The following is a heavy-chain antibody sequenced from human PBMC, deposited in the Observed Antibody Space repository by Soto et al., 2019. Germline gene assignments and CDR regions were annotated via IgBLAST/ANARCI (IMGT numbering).Heavy chain of an antibody. V-gene: IGHV2-5*02. D-gene: IGHD1-26*01. Sequence: QITLKESGPTLVKPTQTRTLTCTFSGFSLPTDRVGVGWIRQPPGKALEWLAVIYWDDSKTYRPSLKSRLTITKDTSKHQVALTMTDMDPVDTATYYCAHAYGGRSLYWGQGTLVTVSS. CDR3: AHAYGGRSLY. J-gene: IGHJ4*02. CDR1: GFSLPTDRVG. CDR2: IYWDDSK.